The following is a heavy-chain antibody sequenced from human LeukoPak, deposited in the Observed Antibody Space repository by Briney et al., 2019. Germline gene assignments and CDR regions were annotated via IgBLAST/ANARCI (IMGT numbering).Heavy chain of an antibody. CDR3: ARDLYYYDSSGYYYDPPLGYFDY. D-gene: IGHD3-22*01. CDR2: IWYDGSNK. J-gene: IGHJ4*02. Sequence: GGSLRLSCAASGFTFSSYGMPWVRQAPGKGLEWVAVIWYDGSNKYYADSVKGRFTISRDNSKNTLYLQMNSLRAEDTAVYYCARDLYYYDSSGYYYDPPLGYFDYWGQGTLVTVSS. CDR1: GFTFSSYG. V-gene: IGHV3-33*01.